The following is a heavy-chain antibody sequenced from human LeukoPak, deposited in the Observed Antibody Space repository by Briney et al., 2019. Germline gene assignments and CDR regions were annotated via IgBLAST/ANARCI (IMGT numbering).Heavy chain of an antibody. V-gene: IGHV3-15*07. Sequence: GGSLRLSCAASDFTFNNAWMNWVRQPPGKGLEWVGRIKSKTDGGTTDYAAPVKGRFTISTDDSKNTVYLQMNSLKTEDTAVYYCTADCMGGSGSDAFDIWGQGTMVTVSS. CDR1: DFTFNNAW. D-gene: IGHD3-3*01. CDR3: TADCMGGSGSDAFDI. J-gene: IGHJ3*02. CDR2: IKSKTDGGTT.